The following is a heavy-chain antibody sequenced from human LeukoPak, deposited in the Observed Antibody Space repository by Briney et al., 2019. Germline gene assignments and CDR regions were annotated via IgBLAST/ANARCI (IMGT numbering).Heavy chain of an antibody. D-gene: IGHD3-22*01. CDR2: INPGDSDT. CDR1: GYCFISYW. V-gene: IGHV5-51*01. CDR3: AKTLIFYDISGYFVY. J-gene: IGHJ4*02. Sequence: GESLKIFCKGSGYCFISYWICWVRQMPGKGLEWMGIINPGDSDTRYSPSFQGQVTISADKSISTAYLQWSSLKASDTAMYYCAKTLIFYDISGYFVYCGPGDLVTVSS.